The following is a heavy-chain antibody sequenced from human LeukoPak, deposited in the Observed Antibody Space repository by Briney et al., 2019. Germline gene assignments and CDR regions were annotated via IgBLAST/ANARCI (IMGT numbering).Heavy chain of an antibody. CDR1: GGTFSSYA. V-gene: IGHV1-69*13. CDR2: IIPIFGTA. J-gene: IGHJ4*02. CDR3: ARDVGIAAAGTRGYFDY. Sequence: ASVKVSCKASGGTFSSYAISWVRQPPGQGLEWMGGIIPIFGTANYAQKFQGRVTITADESTSTAYMELSSLRSEDTAVYYCARDVGIAAAGTRGYFDYWGQGTLVTVSS. D-gene: IGHD6-13*01.